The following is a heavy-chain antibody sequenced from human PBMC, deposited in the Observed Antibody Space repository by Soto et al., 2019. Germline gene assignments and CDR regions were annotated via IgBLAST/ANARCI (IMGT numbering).Heavy chain of an antibody. CDR1: GYSISSGYY. CDR3: ARVFLEWLLDFSNWFDP. Sequence: SETLSLTCAVSGYSISSGYYWGWIRQPPGKGLEWIGSIYHSGSTYYNPSLKSRVTISVDTSKNQFSLKLSSVTAADTAVYYCARVFLEWLLDFSNWFDPWGQGTLVTVSS. D-gene: IGHD3-3*01. V-gene: IGHV4-38-2*01. J-gene: IGHJ5*02. CDR2: IYHSGST.